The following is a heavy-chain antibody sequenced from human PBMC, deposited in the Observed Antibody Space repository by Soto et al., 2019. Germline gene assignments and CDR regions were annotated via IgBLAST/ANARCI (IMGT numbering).Heavy chain of an antibody. Sequence: GGSLRLSCAASGFTFSSYWMHWVRQAPGKGLVWVSRINSDGSSTSYADSVKGRFTISRDNAKNTLYLQMNSLRAEDTAVYYCARSYPLPAPDVWGQGTTVTVSS. J-gene: IGHJ6*02. CDR1: GFTFSSYW. CDR3: ARSYPLPAPDV. V-gene: IGHV3-74*01. D-gene: IGHD5-18*01. CDR2: INSDGSST.